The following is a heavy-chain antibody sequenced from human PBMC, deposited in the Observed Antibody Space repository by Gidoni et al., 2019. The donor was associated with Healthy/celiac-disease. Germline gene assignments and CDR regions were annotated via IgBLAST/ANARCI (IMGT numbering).Heavy chain of an antibody. D-gene: IGHD6-19*01. CDR2: ISYDGSNK. Sequence: QVQLVESGGGVVQPGRSLRRSCAASGFTFSSYAMHWVRQAPGKGLEWVAVISYDGSNKYYADSVKGRFTISRDNSKNTLYLQMNSLRAEDTAVYYCARDSSLAVAGYFDYWGQGTLVTVSS. V-gene: IGHV3-30-3*01. CDR1: GFTFSSYA. CDR3: ARDSSLAVAGYFDY. J-gene: IGHJ4*02.